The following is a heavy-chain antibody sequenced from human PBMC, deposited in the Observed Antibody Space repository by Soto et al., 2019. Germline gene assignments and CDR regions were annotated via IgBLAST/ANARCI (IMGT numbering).Heavy chain of an antibody. CDR2: IIPIFGTA. J-gene: IGHJ6*02. V-gene: IGHV1-69*13. CDR3: ARDQYNGGGATTPYYYYGREV. CDR1: GGTFSSYA. D-gene: IGHD1-26*01. Sequence: ASVKVSCKASGGTFSSYAISWVRQAPGQGLEWMGGIIPIFGTANYAQKFQGRVTITADESTSTAYMELSSLRSEDTAVYYCARDQYNGGGATTPYYYYGREVWGQGNTVTAPS.